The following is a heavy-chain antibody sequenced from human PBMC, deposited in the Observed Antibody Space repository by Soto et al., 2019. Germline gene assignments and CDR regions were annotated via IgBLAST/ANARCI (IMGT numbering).Heavy chain of an antibody. V-gene: IGHV3-7*01. CDR3: ARDTLLYYYDSSGYKN. CDR1: GFTFSSYW. CDR2: IKQDGSEK. Sequence: GGSLRLSCAASGFTFSSYWMSWVRQAPGKGLEWVANIKQDGSEKYYVDTVKGRFTISRDNAKNSLYLQMNSLRAEDTAVYYCARDTLLYYYDSSGYKNWGQGTLVTVSS. J-gene: IGHJ4*02. D-gene: IGHD3-22*01.